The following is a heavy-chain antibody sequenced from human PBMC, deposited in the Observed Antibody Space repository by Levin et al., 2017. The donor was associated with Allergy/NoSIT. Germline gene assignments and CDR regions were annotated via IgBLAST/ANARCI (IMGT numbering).Heavy chain of an antibody. CDR2: ISGSGGST. D-gene: IGHD4-17*01. CDR1: GFTFSSYA. V-gene: IGHV3-23*01. Sequence: SCAASGFTFSSYAMSWVRQAPGKGLEWVSAISGSGGSTYYADSVKGRFTISRDNSKNTLYLQMNSLRAEDTAVYYCAKDDGDYPGTMGYWGQGTLVTVSS. J-gene: IGHJ4*02. CDR3: AKDDGDYPGTMGY.